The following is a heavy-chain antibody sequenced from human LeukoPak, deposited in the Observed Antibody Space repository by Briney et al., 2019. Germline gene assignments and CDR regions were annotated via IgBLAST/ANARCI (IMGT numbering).Heavy chain of an antibody. J-gene: IGHJ4*02. Sequence: PGGSLRLSCAASGFTFSSYWMSWVRQAPGKGLEWVADIKQDGSEKYCVDSVKGRFTISRDNAKNSLYLQMNSLRAEDTAVYYCARGTIAAAGYYCFDYWGQGTQVTVSS. CDR1: GFTFSSYW. V-gene: IGHV3-7*04. D-gene: IGHD6-13*01. CDR3: ARGTIAAAGYYCFDY. CDR2: IKQDGSEK.